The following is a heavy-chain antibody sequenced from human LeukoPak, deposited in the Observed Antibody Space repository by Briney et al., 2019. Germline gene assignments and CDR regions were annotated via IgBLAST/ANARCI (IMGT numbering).Heavy chain of an antibody. V-gene: IGHV1-8*01. J-gene: IGHJ4*02. D-gene: IGHD3-10*01. Sequence: ASVKVSCKASGYTFTRYDINWVKQATGQGLEWMGWMNPNSGNTGYAQKFQGRVTMTRNTSISTAYMELSSLRSEDTAVYYCARITMVRGVIGYWGQGTLVTVSS. CDR2: MNPNSGNT. CDR1: GYTFTRYD. CDR3: ARITMVRGVIGY.